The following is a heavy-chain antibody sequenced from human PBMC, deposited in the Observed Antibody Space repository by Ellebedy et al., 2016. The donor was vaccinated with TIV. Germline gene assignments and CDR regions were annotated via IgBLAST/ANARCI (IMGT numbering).Heavy chain of an antibody. CDR3: AKLGYYDGASFFDY. CDR2: ISGSGGST. J-gene: IGHJ4*02. CDR1: GFTFSSYA. D-gene: IGHD3-22*01. Sequence: GGSLRLSXAASGFTFSSYAMSWVRQAPGKGLEWVSAISGSGGSTYYADSVKGRFTISRDNSKNTLYLQMNSLRAEDTAVYYCAKLGYYDGASFFDYWGQGTLVTVSS. V-gene: IGHV3-23*01.